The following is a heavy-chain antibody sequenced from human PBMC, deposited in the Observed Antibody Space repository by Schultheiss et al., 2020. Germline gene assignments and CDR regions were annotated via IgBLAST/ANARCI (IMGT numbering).Heavy chain of an antibody. J-gene: IGHJ4*02. CDR3: ARLGGGSIGLYYFDY. CDR1: GGSFSGYY. CDR2: INHSGST. V-gene: IGHV4-34*01. Sequence: SETLSLTCAVYGGSFSGYYWSWIRQPPGKGLEWIGEINHSGSTNYNPSLKSRVTISVDTSKNQFSLKLSSVTAADTAVYYCARLGGGSIGLYYFDYWGQGTLVTVSS. D-gene: IGHD1-26*01.